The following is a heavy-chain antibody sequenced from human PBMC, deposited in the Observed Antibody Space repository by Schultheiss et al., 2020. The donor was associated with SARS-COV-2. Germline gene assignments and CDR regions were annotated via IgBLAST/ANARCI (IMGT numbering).Heavy chain of an antibody. J-gene: IGHJ6*03. Sequence: ASVKVSCKASGYTFTGYYMHWVRQAPGQGLEWMGWISASGGDTNYAQKFQGRVTMTRNTSISTAYMELSSLRSEDTAVYYCARVRGYCSSTSCYSGKDDYYYYYMDVWGKGTTVTVSS. CDR3: ARVRGYCSSTSCYSGKDDYYYYYMDV. D-gene: IGHD2-2*01. CDR1: GYTFTGYY. CDR2: ISASGGDT. V-gene: IGHV1-2*02.